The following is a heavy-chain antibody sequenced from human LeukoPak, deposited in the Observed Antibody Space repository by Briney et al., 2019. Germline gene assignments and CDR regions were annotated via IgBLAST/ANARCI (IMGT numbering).Heavy chain of an antibody. CDR1: GFTVSSNY. CDR3: AREHSGGSCLDP. Sequence: GGSLRLSCAASGFTVSSNYMSWVRQAPGKGLEWVSVIYSGGSTYYADSVKGRFTISRDNSKNTLYLQMNSLRAEDTAVYYCAREHSGGSCLDPWGQGTLVTVSS. D-gene: IGHD2-15*01. J-gene: IGHJ5*02. V-gene: IGHV3-66*01. CDR2: IYSGGST.